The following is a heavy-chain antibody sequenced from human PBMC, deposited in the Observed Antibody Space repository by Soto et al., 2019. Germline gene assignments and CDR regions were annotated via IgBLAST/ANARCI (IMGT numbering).Heavy chain of an antibody. CDR2: IYPGDSDA. Sequence: GESLKSAGKGSGYTFSKYCIGWVLQTPWKGLEWMGMIYPGDSDARYSPSFEGQVTFSVDKSINTAYLQWNSLKASDTAMYYCARQGGEYNTMSDYWGQGTLVTVSS. J-gene: IGHJ4*02. CDR3: ARQGGEYNTMSDY. CDR1: GYTFSKYC. V-gene: IGHV5-51*01. D-gene: IGHD3-10*01.